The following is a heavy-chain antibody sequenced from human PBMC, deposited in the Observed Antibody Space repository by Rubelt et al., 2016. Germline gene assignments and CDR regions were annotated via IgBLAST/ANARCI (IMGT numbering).Heavy chain of an antibody. D-gene: IGHD6-19*01. CDR2: IHAGNGNT. V-gene: IGHV1-3*01. J-gene: IGHJ5*02. CDR1: GYTFTSYA. Sequence: QVQLVQSGAEVKKPGASVKVSCKASGYTFTSYAMHWVRQAPGQRLEWMGWIHAGNGNTKYSQKFQGRVTSTRETSASTACIELSSLRSEDTAVYYCARVIWGSGWSNNWFDPWGQGTLVTVSS. CDR3: ARVIWGSGWSNNWFDP.